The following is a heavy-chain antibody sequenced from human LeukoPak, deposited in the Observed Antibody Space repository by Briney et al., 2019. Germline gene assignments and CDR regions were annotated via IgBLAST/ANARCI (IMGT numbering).Heavy chain of an antibody. D-gene: IGHD5-12*01. V-gene: IGHV3-30*18. CDR3: AKEGRYGDYVNY. J-gene: IGHJ4*02. CDR2: ISDDGSNK. CDR1: GFTFSSYG. Sequence: GGSLRLSCAASGFTFSSYGMHWVRQAPGKGLEWVAVISDDGSNKYYADSVKGRFTISRDNSENTLYLQMNSLRAEDTAVYYCAKEGRYGDYVNYWGQGTLVTVSS.